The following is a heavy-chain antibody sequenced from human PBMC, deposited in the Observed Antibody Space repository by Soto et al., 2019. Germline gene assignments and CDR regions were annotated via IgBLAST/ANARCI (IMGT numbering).Heavy chain of an antibody. V-gene: IGHV3-48*02. CDR2: ISGSSYTI. CDR3: ERAPDYYYGMAV. J-gene: IGHJ6*02. CDR1: GFAFSSYS. Sequence: EVQLVESGGGLVQPGGSLRLSCAASGFAFSSYSMNWVRQAPGKGLEWVSYISGSSYTIYYADSMKGRFTISRDNARNSRFLQMNSLRDEDTAVYYCERAPDYYYGMAVWGQGTTVTVSS.